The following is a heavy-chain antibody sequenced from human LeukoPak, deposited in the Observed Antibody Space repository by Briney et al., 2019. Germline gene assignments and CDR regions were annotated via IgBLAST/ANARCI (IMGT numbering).Heavy chain of an antibody. J-gene: IGHJ4*02. CDR1: GYTFTGYY. CDR3: ARVGDRSSSWWAFDY. V-gene: IGHV1-2*02. D-gene: IGHD6-13*01. CDR2: INPNSGGT. Sequence: GASVKVSCKASGYTFTGYYMHWVRQAPGQGLEWMGWINPNSGGTNYAQKFQGRVTMTRDTSISTAYMELSRLRSDDTAVYYCARVGDRSSSWWAFDYWGQGTLVTVSS.